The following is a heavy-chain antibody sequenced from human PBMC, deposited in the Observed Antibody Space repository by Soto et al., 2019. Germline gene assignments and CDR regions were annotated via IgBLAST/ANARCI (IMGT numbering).Heavy chain of an antibody. CDR2: IKQDGSEK. Sequence: EVQLVESGGGLVQPGGSLRLSCAASGFTFSSYWMSWVRQAPGKGLEWVANIKQDGSEKYYVDSVKGRFTISRDNAKNSLYLQMNSLRAEDTAVYYCAREPFLPSTGRDSGYDLMDPTYYCDYWGQGTLVTVSS. D-gene: IGHD5-12*01. V-gene: IGHV3-7*01. CDR3: AREPFLPSTGRDSGYDLMDPTYYCDY. J-gene: IGHJ4*02. CDR1: GFTFSSYW.